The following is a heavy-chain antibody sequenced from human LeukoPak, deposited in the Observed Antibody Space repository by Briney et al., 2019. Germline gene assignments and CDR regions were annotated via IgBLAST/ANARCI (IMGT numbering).Heavy chain of an antibody. Sequence: GGSLRLFCVASGFTFSSHWMTWVRQAPGKGLESVGNINPEGSDKFYVDSVKGRFTMSRDNARNSLYLQLGSLRAEDTAVYYCARLKGSTSVFDYWGQGTLVTV. CDR3: ARLKGSTSVFDY. V-gene: IGHV3-7*03. D-gene: IGHD2-2*01. J-gene: IGHJ4*02. CDR2: INPEGSDK. CDR1: GFTFSSHW.